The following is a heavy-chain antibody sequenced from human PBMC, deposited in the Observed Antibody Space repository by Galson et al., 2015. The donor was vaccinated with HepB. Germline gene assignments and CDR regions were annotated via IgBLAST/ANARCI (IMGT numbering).Heavy chain of an antibody. V-gene: IGHV1-69*13. J-gene: IGHJ6*02. CDR3: AIPPSETNDIVVVPAAIRDGYYYYYYGMDV. CDR1: GGTFSSYA. Sequence: SVKVSCKASGGTFSSYAISWVRQAPGQGLEWMGGIIPIFGTANYAQKFQGRVTITADESTSTAYMELSSLRSEDTAVYYCAIPPSETNDIVVVPAAIRDGYYYYYYGMDVWGQGTTVTVSS. D-gene: IGHD2-2*02. CDR2: IIPIFGTA.